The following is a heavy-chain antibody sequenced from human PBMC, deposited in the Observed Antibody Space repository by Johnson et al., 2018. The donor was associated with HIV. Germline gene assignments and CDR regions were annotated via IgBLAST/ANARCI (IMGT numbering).Heavy chain of an antibody. J-gene: IGHJ3*02. CDR3: AKGGVAAAKGAFDI. CDR2: IGWDGGTS. V-gene: IGHV3-43D*03. CDR1: GFTFDDYA. Sequence: VQLVESGGVVVQPGGSLRLSCVASGFTFDDYAMHWVRQSPGKGLEWISVIGWDGGTSYYADSVKGRFTISRDNNKNSLYLQMNSLRTEDTALYYCAKGGVAAAKGAFDIWGQGTMVTVSS. D-gene: IGHD6-25*01.